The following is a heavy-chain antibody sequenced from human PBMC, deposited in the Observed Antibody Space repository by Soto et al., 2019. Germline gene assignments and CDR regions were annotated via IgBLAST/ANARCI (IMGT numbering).Heavy chain of an antibody. D-gene: IGHD5-18*01. Sequence: QVQLVQSGAEVKTPGASVKLSCKASGYTFTHYYIHWVRQAPGQGLEWMGIINPNGCSTTYEQKSRAEVTMTRNTSTSTVYIELSNLRSDDSSVYYCATSVNSAMAFDYWGQGTLVTVSS. CDR2: INPNGCST. J-gene: IGHJ4*02. CDR3: ATSVNSAMAFDY. CDR1: GYTFTHYY. V-gene: IGHV1-46*01.